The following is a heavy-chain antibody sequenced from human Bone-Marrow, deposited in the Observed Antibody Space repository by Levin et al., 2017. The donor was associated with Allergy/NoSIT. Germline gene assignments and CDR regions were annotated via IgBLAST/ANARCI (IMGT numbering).Heavy chain of an antibody. CDR1: GFTFSGSA. V-gene: IGHV3-73*01. D-gene: IGHD6-19*01. CDR3: TRMLGLAVET. J-gene: IGHJ5*02. Sequence: GESLKISCAASGFTFSGSAMHWVRQASGKGLEWVGRIRSKANNYATAYGASMKGRFTISRDDSENTAYLQMNSMKTEDTAVYYCTRMLGLAVETWGQGILVTVSS. CDR2: IRSKANNYAT.